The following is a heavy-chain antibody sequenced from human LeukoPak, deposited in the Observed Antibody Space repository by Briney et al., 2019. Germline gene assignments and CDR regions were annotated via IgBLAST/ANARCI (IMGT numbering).Heavy chain of an antibody. D-gene: IGHD6-19*01. CDR1: GFTFSSDA. Sequence: GASLRLSCAASGFTFSSDAMSWVRRAPGKGLNWVSTISGSGSATYYADSAKDRFTISRDNSKNTLYLQMNSLRAEDTAVYYCAKFRPDDITVAATGYFDSWGQGTLVTVSS. CDR3: AKFRPDDITVAATGYFDS. V-gene: IGHV3-23*01. CDR2: ISGSGSAT. J-gene: IGHJ4*02.